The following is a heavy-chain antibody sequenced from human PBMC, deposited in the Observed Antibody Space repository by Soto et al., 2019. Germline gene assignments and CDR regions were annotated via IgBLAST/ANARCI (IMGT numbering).Heavy chain of an antibody. D-gene: IGHD2-2*01. J-gene: IGHJ6*02. V-gene: IGHV3-30-3*01. Sequence: GGSLRLSCAASGFTFSSYAMHWVRQAPGKGLEWVAVISYDGSNKYYADSVKGRFTISRDNSKNTLYLQMNSPRAEDTAVYYCARDLKDIVVVPAAMVSYYYGMDVWGQGTTVTVSS. CDR3: ARDLKDIVVVPAAMVSYYYGMDV. CDR2: ISYDGSNK. CDR1: GFTFSSYA.